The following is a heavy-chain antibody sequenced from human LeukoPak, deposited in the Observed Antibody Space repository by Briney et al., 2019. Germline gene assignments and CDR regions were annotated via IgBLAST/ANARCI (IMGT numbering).Heavy chain of an antibody. CDR2: IYNSGST. Sequence: SETLSLTCTVPGGSISSYYWSWIRQPPGKGLEWIGYIYNSGSTNYNPSLKSRVTTSVDTSKNQFSLKLSSVTAADTAVYYCARGGAAPGAFDVWGQGTVVTASS. V-gene: IGHV4-59*01. D-gene: IGHD2-15*01. J-gene: IGHJ3*01. CDR1: GGSISSYY. CDR3: ARGGAAPGAFDV.